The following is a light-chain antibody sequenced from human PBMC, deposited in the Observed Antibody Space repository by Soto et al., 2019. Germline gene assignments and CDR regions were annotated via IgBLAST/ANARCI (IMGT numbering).Light chain of an antibody. Sequence: EIVLTQSRGTLSLSPGERATVSCRASQSVSSSYLAWYQQKPGQAPRLLIYGSSRRATGIPDRFSGSGSGTDVTLTISRLEPEDFALYYCQQYGTSPYTFGQGTKLEIK. CDR2: GSS. CDR1: QSVSSSY. V-gene: IGKV3-20*01. J-gene: IGKJ2*01. CDR3: QQYGTSPYT.